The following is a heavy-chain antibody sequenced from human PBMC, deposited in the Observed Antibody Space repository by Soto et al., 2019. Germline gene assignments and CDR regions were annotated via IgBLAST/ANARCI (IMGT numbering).Heavy chain of an antibody. CDR1: VFPFISYG. CDR3: ARDQTDSGGYSDS. J-gene: IGHJ4*02. CDR2: IWNDGSHA. D-gene: IGHD2-15*01. Sequence: PGWSLRLACEWSVFPFISYGIQWVRQAPGKGLEWLGLIWNDGSHAYYADSVKGRFTISRDNSKNTVFLQVSNLRAEDTAVYFCARDQTDSGGYSDSWGQGTLVTVSS. V-gene: IGHV3-33*01.